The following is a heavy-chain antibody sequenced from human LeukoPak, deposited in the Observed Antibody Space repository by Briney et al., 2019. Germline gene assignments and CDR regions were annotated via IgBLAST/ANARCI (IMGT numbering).Heavy chain of an antibody. V-gene: IGHV1-69*04. CDR3: ARPIVGATTWDLDY. CDR1: GGTSSSYA. CDR2: IIPILGIA. J-gene: IGHJ4*02. D-gene: IGHD1-26*01. Sequence: GASVKVSCKASGGTSSSYAISWVRQAPGQGLEWMGRIIPILGIANYAQKFQGRVTITADKSTSTAYMELSSLRSEDTAVYYCARPIVGATTWDLDYWGQGTLVTVSS.